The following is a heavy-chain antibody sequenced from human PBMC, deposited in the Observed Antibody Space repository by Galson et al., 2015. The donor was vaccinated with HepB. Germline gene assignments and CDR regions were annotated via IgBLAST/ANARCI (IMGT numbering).Heavy chain of an antibody. V-gene: IGHV1-18*04. J-gene: IGHJ4*02. Sequence: SVKVSCKASGYTFSNYGITWVRQAPGQGFEWMGWISAYNGNINYAQKVQGRVTMTTETSTNTAYMELKNLTSDDTAVYYCAGRGNYYFDFWGQGTLVTVSS. CDR1: GYTFSNYG. D-gene: IGHD3-16*01. CDR2: ISAYNGNI. CDR3: AGRGNYYFDF.